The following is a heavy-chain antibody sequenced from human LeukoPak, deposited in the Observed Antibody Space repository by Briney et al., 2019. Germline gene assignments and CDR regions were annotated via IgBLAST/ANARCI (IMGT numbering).Heavy chain of an antibody. D-gene: IGHD5-18*01. CDR2: ISGSGGST. Sequence: GGSLRLSCAASGFTFSSYAMSWVRQAPGKGLEWVSAISGSGGSTYYADSVKGRFTISRDNSKNTLYLQMNSLGAEDTAVYYCAKRDSYGTSGDDYWGQGTLVTVSS. V-gene: IGHV3-23*01. CDR1: GFTFSSYA. CDR3: AKRDSYGTSGDDY. J-gene: IGHJ4*02.